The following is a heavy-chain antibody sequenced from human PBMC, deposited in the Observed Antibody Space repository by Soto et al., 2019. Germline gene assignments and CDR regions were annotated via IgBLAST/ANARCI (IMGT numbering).Heavy chain of an antibody. V-gene: IGHV3-48*02. J-gene: IGHJ4*02. CDR1: GFTFSSCS. CDR2: ISSSSSTI. CDR3: ARVKVVTATDF. Sequence: LRLSCAASGFTFSSCSMNWVRQAPGKGLEWVSYISSSSSTIYYADSVKGRFTISRDNAKNSLYLQMHSLRDGDTAVYYCARVKVVTATDFWGQGTLVTVSS. D-gene: IGHD2-21*02.